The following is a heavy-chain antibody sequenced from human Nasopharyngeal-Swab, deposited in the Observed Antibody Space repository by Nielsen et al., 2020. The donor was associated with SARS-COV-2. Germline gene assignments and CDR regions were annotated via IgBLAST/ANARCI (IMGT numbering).Heavy chain of an antibody. D-gene: IGHD1-1*01. CDR3: ARRTTFDY. V-gene: IGHV4-39*07. J-gene: IGHJ4*02. CDR2: IYYSGTT. Sequence: SETLSLTCSVSGGSINSGYHYWGWTRQPPGKDLEWIGSIYYSGTTYYNPSLKSRVSLSVDTSENQFSLKLSSVTAADTAVYYCARRTTFDYWGQGTLVTVSS. CDR1: GGSINSGYHY.